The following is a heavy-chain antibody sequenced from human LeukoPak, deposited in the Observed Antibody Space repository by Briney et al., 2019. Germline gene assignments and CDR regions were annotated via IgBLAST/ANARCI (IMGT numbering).Heavy chain of an antibody. CDR3: ARDPLDSSGYFVPFDY. J-gene: IGHJ4*02. CDR1: GYKFTKFY. D-gene: IGHD3-22*01. Sequence: VASVKVSCKATGYKFTKFYMHWVRQAPGQGLEWMGIINPRDISASYAQKFQGRVTMTRDMSTNTVYMELSSLRSEDTAVYYRARDPLDSSGYFVPFDYWGQGTLVTVSS. CDR2: INPRDISA. V-gene: IGHV1-46*01.